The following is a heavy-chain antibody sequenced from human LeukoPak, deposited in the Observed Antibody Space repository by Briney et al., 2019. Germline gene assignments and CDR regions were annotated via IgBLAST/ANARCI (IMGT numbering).Heavy chain of an antibody. V-gene: IGHV3-23*01. D-gene: IGHD3-22*01. CDR1: GFTFSSYA. Sequence: PGGSLRLSCAASGFTFSSYAMPWVRQAPAQGLEWVSAISGTDCTTYYADSVKGRFTISRDNSKNTLYLQMNSLRAEDTALYYCAIALYDSGAYSFDYWGQGTLVTVSS. CDR3: AIALYDSGAYSFDY. CDR2: ISGTDCTT. J-gene: IGHJ4*02.